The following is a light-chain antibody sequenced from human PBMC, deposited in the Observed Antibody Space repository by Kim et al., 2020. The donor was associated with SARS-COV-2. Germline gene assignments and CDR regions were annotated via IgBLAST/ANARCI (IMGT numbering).Light chain of an antibody. J-gene: IGKJ5*01. CDR3: LQHNTYPIT. Sequence: ASVGDRVTIPGRASQDIRNDLGWYQQNPGRAPKRLIYGASSLQSGVPSRFSGRGSGTEFTLTSSSVQPEDFATYFCLQHNTYPITFGQGTRLEIK. V-gene: IGKV1-17*01. CDR1: QDIRND. CDR2: GAS.